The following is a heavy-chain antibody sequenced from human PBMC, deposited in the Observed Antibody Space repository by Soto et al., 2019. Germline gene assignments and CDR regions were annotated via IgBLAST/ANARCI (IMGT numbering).Heavy chain of an antibody. D-gene: IGHD6-13*01. Sequence: GGSLRLSCAASGFTFSSYGMHWVRQAPERGLEWVSSISSTSSFIYSADSVKGRFTISRDNAKNSLYLQMNSLRAEDTAVYYCARGIAAAADDAFDIWGQGTVVTVSS. CDR2: ISSTSSFI. V-gene: IGHV3-21*01. J-gene: IGHJ3*02. CDR1: GFTFSSYG. CDR3: ARGIAAAADDAFDI.